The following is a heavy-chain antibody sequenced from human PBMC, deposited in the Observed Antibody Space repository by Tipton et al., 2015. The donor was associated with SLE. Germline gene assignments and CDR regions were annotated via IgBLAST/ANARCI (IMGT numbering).Heavy chain of an antibody. CDR3: ATRSLAARSRWFDP. V-gene: IGHV4-34*01. Sequence: TLSLTCAVYGGSFSGYYWSWIRQPPGKGLEWIGEINHSGSTNYNPSLKSRVTISVDTSKNQFSLKLSSATAADTAVYYCATRSLAARSRWFDPWGQGTLVTVSS. CDR2: INHSGST. J-gene: IGHJ5*02. D-gene: IGHD6-6*01. CDR1: GGSFSGYY.